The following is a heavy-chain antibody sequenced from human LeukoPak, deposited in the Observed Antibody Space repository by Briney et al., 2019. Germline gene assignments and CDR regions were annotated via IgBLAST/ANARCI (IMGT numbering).Heavy chain of an antibody. CDR2: INHDGSEK. CDR3: ARVGALYCSSTTCFGAFDI. Sequence: GGSLRLSCAASGFTFSIYWMSWVRQAPGKGLVWVANINHDGSEKYYVDSVKGRFTISRDNAKNSLYLQMNSLRAEDTAVYFCARVGALYCSSTTCFGAFDIWGQGTMVTVSS. D-gene: IGHD2-2*01. CDR1: GFTFSIYW. V-gene: IGHV3-7*01. J-gene: IGHJ3*02.